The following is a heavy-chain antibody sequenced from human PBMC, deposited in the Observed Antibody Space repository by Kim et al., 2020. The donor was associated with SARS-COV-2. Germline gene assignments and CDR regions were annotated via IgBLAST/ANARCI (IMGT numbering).Heavy chain of an antibody. V-gene: IGHV3-33*01. CDR2: IRHDGGKE. J-gene: IGHJ4*01. CDR1: GFTFRNFG. CDR3: TRDALSNEYYNVEDY. Sequence: GGSLRLSCAASGFTFRNFGMNWVRQALGKGLVWVAVIRHDGGKEFYAESVEGRFSISRDNYKDTRYLQMHDLRVEDTAVYYCTRDALSNEYYNVEDYWG. D-gene: IGHD3-10*01.